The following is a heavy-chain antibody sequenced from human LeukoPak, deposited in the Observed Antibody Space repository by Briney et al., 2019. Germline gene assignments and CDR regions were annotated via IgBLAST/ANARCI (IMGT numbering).Heavy chain of an antibody. CDR2: ISSSSTHI. J-gene: IGHJ3*02. V-gene: IGHV3-21*01. CDR3: AREQRELTGDAFDI. CDR1: GFTFSSYS. D-gene: IGHD1-26*01. Sequence: KTGGALRLSCAASGFTFSSYSMNWVRQAPGKGLEWVSSISSSSTHIYYADSVKGRFTIARDNSKNTLYLQMNSLRAEDTAVYYCAREQRELTGDAFDIWGQGTMVTVSS.